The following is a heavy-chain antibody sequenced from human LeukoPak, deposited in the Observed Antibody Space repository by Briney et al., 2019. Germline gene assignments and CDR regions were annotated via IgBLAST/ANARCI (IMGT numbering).Heavy chain of an antibody. CDR1: GYTFTSYG. D-gene: IGHD2-15*01. CDR2: IIPIFGTA. V-gene: IGHV1-69*06. CDR3: ARDTGYCSGGSCYYYYGMDV. Sequence: GASVKVSCKASGYTFTSYGISWVRQALGQGLEWMGGIIPIFGTANYAQKFQGRVTITADKSTSTAYMELSSLRSEDTAVYYCARDTGYCSGGSCYYYYGMDVWGKGTTVTVSS. J-gene: IGHJ6*04.